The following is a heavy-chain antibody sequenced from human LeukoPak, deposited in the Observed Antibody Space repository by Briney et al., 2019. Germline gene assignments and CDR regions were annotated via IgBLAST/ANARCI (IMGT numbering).Heavy chain of an antibody. CDR1: GFTVSSYE. D-gene: IGHD5-12*01. CDR2: ISSSGSTI. Sequence: GRSLRLSCAASGFTVSSYEMNWVRQAPGKGLEWVSYISSSGSTIYYADSVKGRFTISRDNAKNSLYLQMNSLRAEDTAVYYCVGYVRHFDYWGQGTLVTVSS. V-gene: IGHV3-48*03. J-gene: IGHJ4*02. CDR3: VGYVRHFDY.